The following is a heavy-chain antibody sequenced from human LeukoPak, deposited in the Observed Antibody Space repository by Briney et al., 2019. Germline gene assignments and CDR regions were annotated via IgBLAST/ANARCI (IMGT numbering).Heavy chain of an antibody. D-gene: IGHD6-13*01. CDR1: GFTFDSYA. CDR3: VKHVGSRWSNNRFDP. Sequence: GGSLRLSCAASGFTFDSYAMSWVRQAPGKGLEWVSAVSRFGGTTYYADSAKGRLTISRDNSNNTVYLQMNSLRVGDTALYYCVKHVGSRWSNNRFDPWGQGTLVTVS. V-gene: IGHV3-23*01. J-gene: IGHJ5*02. CDR2: VSRFGGTT.